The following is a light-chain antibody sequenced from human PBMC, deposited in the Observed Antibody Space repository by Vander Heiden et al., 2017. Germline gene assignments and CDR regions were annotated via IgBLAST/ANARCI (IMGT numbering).Light chain of an antibody. J-gene: IGLJ3*02. CDR1: SSNIGSNT. CDR2: SNN. Sequence: QSVLTQPPSASGTPGQRVTISCSGSSSNIGSNTVNWYQQFPKTAPKLLIYSNNQRPSGVPDRFSGSKSGTSASLAISGLQSEDEADYYCAAWDDSLNGPVFGGGTKLTFL. CDR3: AAWDDSLNGPV. V-gene: IGLV1-44*01.